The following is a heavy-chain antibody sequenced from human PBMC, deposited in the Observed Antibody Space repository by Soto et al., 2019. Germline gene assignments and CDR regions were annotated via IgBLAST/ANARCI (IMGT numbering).Heavy chain of an antibody. D-gene: IGHD2-8*01. CDR3: ERHVFYRAYSSNFFHS. Sequence: GESLKISCKGSGYSFTNYWIAWVRQMPGKGLEYMGIIYPSDSTTRYSPSFQGQVTISADKSISTAYLQWNSLKASDTAMYYCERHVFYRAYSSNFFHSCGQGTLVIVSA. CDR1: GYSFTNYW. J-gene: IGHJ1*01. V-gene: IGHV5-51*01. CDR2: IYPSDSTT.